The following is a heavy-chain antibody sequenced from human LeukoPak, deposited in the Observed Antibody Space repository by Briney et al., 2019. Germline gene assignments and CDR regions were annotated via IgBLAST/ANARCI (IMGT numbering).Heavy chain of an antibody. V-gene: IGHV4-4*07. CDR3: ARHEGRYQLLAGFFDY. D-gene: IGHD2-2*01. CDR2: LHPSGAT. CDR1: GSPISGYY. J-gene: IGHJ4*02. Sequence: SQTLSLTCTVSGSPISGYYWNWIRQPAGKGLEWIGRLHPSGATNYNPSLKSRITMSLDTSKNQFSLKLSSVTAADTAVYYCARHEGRYQLLAGFFDYWGQGTLVTVSS.